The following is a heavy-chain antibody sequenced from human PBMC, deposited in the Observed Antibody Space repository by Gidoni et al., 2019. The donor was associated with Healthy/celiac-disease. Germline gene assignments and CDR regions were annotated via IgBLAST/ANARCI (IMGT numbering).Heavy chain of an antibody. V-gene: IGHV1-69*01. Sequence: QVQLVQSGAEVKKPASSVTVSCKASGGTFSSYAISWVRQAPGQGLEWMGGIIPIFGTANYAQKFQGRVTITADESTSTAYMELSSLRSEDTAVYYCARVGLGSSPKGYFDYWGQGTLVTVSS. CDR2: IIPIFGTA. CDR3: ARVGLGSSPKGYFDY. CDR1: GGTFSSYA. J-gene: IGHJ4*02. D-gene: IGHD6-6*01.